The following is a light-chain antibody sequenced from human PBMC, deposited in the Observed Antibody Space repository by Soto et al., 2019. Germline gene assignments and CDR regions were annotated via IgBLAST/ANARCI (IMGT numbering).Light chain of an antibody. Sequence: QSALTQPASVSGSPGQSITISCTGTSSDVGSYGLVSWYQQHPGEAPKLMIYEGDKRPSGVSIRFSGSKSGNTASLTISGLQAEDEADYYCCSHAGDSVVFGGRTKLTVL. CDR3: CSHAGDSVV. J-gene: IGLJ2*01. V-gene: IGLV2-23*01. CDR2: EGD. CDR1: SSDVGSYGL.